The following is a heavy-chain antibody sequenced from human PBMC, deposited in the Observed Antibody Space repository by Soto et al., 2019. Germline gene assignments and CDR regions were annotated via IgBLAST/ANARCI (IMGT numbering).Heavy chain of an antibody. V-gene: IGHV1-69*12. CDR3: ARGGSDYEGSGYYQGPV. CDR2: IVPIFGA. Sequence: QVQLVQSGAEVKKPGSSVKVSCKSSGGTFSNYGFSWVRQAPGQGLECMGVIVPIFGAEHPQKFQGRVTITADESANTVFMELRGVGSEETAVYYSARGGSDYEGSGYYQGPVGGQATTVTVSS. CDR1: GGTFSNYG. D-gene: IGHD3-22*01. J-gene: IGHJ6*02.